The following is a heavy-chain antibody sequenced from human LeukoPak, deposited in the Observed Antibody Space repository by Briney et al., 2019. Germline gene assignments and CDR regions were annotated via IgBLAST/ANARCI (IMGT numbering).Heavy chain of an antibody. D-gene: IGHD2-2*01. CDR3: ARGSSFFCSSTSCYRGRYNWFDP. CDR1: GGSISSYY. Sequence: PSETLSLTCTVSGGSISSYYWSWIRQPPGKGLEWIGYIYYSGSTNYNPSLKSRVTISVDTSKNQFSLKLSSVTAADTAVYYCARGSSFFCSSTSCYRGRYNWFDPWGQGTLVTVSS. CDR2: IYYSGST. J-gene: IGHJ5*02. V-gene: IGHV4-59*01.